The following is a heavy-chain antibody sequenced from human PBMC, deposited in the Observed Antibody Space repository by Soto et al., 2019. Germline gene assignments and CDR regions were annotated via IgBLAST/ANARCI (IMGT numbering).Heavy chain of an antibody. CDR1: GFTFSSYA. J-gene: IGHJ4*02. CDR3: AKDYVSTYYDFWSGYSGGFDY. D-gene: IGHD3-3*01. V-gene: IGHV3-23*01. Sequence: EVQLLESGGGMVQPGGSLRLSCAASGFTFSSYAMSWVRQAPGKGLEWVSAISGSGGSTYYADSVKGRFTISSDNSKNTLYLQMNSLRAEDTAVYYCAKDYVSTYYDFWSGYSGGFDYWGQGTLVTVSS. CDR2: ISGSGGST.